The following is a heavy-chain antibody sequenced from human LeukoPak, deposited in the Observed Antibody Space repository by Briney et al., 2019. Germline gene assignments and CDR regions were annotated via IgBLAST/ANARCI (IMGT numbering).Heavy chain of an antibody. CDR3: ARADYGGNSVSDP. CDR2: IYDSGST. V-gene: IGHV4-59*08. CDR1: GGSISNYF. Sequence: SETLSLTCTVAGGSISNYFWTWIRQPPGKGLEWIGYIYDSGSTNYNPSLRSRLTISVDTSKNQFSLKLSSVTAADTAVYYCARADYGGNSVSDPWGQGTLVTVSS. D-gene: IGHD4-23*01. J-gene: IGHJ5*02.